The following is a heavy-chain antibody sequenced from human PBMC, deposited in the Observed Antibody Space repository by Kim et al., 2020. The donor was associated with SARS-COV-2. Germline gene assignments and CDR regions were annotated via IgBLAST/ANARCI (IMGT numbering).Heavy chain of an antibody. D-gene: IGHD3-10*01. CDR1: GGSISSSSYY. J-gene: IGHJ4*02. CDR2: IYYSGST. CDR3: ASFRLGPFDSASGTEWFGEFAFDY. V-gene: IGHV4-39*01. Sequence: SETLSLTCTVSGGSISSSSYYWGWIRQPPGKGLEWIGSIYYSGSTYYNPSLKSRVTISVDTSKNQFSLKLSSVTAADTAVYYCASFRLGPFDSASGTEWFGEFAFDYWGQGTLVTVSS.